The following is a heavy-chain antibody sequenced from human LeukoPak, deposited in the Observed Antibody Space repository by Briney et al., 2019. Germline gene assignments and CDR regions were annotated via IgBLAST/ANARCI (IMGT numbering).Heavy chain of an antibody. D-gene: IGHD6-19*01. Sequence: SGGSLRLSCAASGFTFSSYGMHWVGQAPGKGLEWVAVISYDGSNKYYADSVKGRFTISRDNSKNTLYLQMNSLRAEDTAVYYCAKAKYSSGWDYYYYGMDVWGQGTTVTVSS. V-gene: IGHV3-30*18. CDR2: ISYDGSNK. CDR3: AKAKYSSGWDYYYYGMDV. J-gene: IGHJ6*02. CDR1: GFTFSSYG.